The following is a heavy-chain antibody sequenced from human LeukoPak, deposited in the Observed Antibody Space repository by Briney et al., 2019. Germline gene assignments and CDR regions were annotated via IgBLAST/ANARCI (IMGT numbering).Heavy chain of an antibody. V-gene: IGHV4-59*11. Sequence: SETLSLTCTISGDSISTRYWTWIKQSPGKGLEWIGYVSSIGLTNYNPSLKSRVTISVDTSKNHFSLRLRSLTAADTAVYYCARDLTTVTKGFDIWGQGTVVTVSS. D-gene: IGHD2-8*01. CDR3: ARDLTTVTKGFDI. CDR1: GDSISTRY. J-gene: IGHJ3*02. CDR2: VSSIGLT.